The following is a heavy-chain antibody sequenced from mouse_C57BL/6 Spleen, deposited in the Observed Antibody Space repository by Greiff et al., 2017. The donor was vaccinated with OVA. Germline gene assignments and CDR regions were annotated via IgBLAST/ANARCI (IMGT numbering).Heavy chain of an antibody. CDR1: GYTFTDYE. CDR3: TLDLWGY. Sequence: QVTLKECGAELVRPGASVTLSCKASGYTFTDYEMHWVKQTPVHGLEWIGAIDPETGGTAYNQKFKGKAILTADKSSSTAYMELRSLTSEDSAVYYCTLDLWGYWGQGTTLTVSS. CDR2: IDPETGGT. J-gene: IGHJ2*01. D-gene: IGHD1-1*02. V-gene: IGHV1-15*01.